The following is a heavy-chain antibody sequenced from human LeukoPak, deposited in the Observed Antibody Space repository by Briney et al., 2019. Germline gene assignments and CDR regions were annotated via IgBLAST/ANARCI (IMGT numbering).Heavy chain of an antibody. CDR3: ARGGRQWLVIDY. CDR2: INHSGST. CDR1: GGSFSGYY. D-gene: IGHD6-19*01. V-gene: IGHV4-34*01. J-gene: IGHJ4*02. Sequence: SETLSLTCAVYGGSFSGYYWSWIRQPPGKGLEWIGEINHSGSTNYNPSLKSRVTISVDTSKNQFSLKLSSVTAADTAVYHCARGGRQWLVIDYWGQGTLVTVSP.